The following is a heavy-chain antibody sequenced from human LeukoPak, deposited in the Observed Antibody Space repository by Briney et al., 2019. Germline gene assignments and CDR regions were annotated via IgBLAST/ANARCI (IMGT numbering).Heavy chain of an antibody. D-gene: IGHD3-22*01. V-gene: IGHV5-10-1*01. Sequence: WESLKISCKGSGYSFSSYWISWVRQMPGKGLEWMGSIDPSDSYTNCSPSFQGHVTISTDKSISTAYLQWSSLRASDTAMYYCARNRYYYDFSGYYVDYWGQGTLVTVSS. CDR2: IDPSDSYT. CDR3: ARNRYYYDFSGYYVDY. CDR1: GYSFSSYW. J-gene: IGHJ4*02.